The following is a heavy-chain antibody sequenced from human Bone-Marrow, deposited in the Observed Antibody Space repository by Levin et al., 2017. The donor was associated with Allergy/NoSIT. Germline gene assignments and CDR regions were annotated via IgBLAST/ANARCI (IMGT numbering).Heavy chain of an antibody. V-gene: IGHV4-31*03. Sequence: PSETLSLTCTVSGGSISSAGYHWTWIRQYPGKGLEWIGYISYRGSTYFNPSLKSRLTMSIDTSEHHFSLNLTSVSAADTAIYYCARPDGYSFDYWGQGALVTVSS. D-gene: IGHD1-14*01. CDR1: GGSISSAGYH. CDR2: ISYRGST. J-gene: IGHJ4*02. CDR3: ARPDGYSFDY.